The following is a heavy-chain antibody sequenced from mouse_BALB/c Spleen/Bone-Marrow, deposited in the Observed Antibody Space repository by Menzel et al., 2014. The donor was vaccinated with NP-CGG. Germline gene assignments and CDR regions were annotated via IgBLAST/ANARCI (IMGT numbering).Heavy chain of an antibody. CDR1: GFTFSSYT. CDR3: TREDTNWDFDY. V-gene: IGHV5-6-4*01. D-gene: IGHD4-1*01. CDR2: ISSGGSYT. Sequence: EVKLVESGGDLVKPGGSLKLSCAASGFTFSSYTMSWVRQTPEKRLEWVATISSGGSYTYYPDSVKGRFTISRDNAKNTLYLQMSSLKSEDTAMYYCTREDTNWDFDYWGQGTTLTVSS. J-gene: IGHJ2*01.